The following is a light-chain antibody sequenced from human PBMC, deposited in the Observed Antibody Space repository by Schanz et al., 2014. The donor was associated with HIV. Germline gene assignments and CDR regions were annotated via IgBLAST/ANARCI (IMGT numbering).Light chain of an antibody. Sequence: QSALTQPASVSGSPGQSITISCSGDSSDIGGYDYVSWFQQHPGKAPKLMIYEGSKRPSGVPDRYSGSKSDTSASLAITGLQAEDEASYYCQSFDKSVSAVVFGGGTKLTVL. CDR3: QSFDKSVSAVV. J-gene: IGLJ2*01. V-gene: IGLV2-14*01. CDR2: EGS. CDR1: SSDIGGYDY.